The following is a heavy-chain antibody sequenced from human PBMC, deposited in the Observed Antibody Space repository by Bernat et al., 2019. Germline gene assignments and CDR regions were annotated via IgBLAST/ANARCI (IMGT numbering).Heavy chain of an antibody. J-gene: IGHJ4*01. V-gene: IGHV3-33*01. CDR1: GFTFSSYG. CDR2: IWYDGSNK. Sequence: QVQLVESGGGVVQPGRSLRLSCAASGFTFSSYGMHWVRQAPGKGLEWVAVIWYDGSNKYYADSVKGRFNISRDNSKNTLYLKMNSLRAEDTAVYYCARGPQAGPFDYWGQGTLVTVSS. D-gene: IGHD6-19*01. CDR3: ARGPQAGPFDY.